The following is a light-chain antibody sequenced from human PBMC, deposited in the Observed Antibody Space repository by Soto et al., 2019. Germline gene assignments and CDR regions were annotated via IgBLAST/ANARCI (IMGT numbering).Light chain of an antibody. CDR2: SNS. V-gene: IGLV1-44*01. J-gene: IGLJ3*02. CDR3: ASWDDSLNAWV. Sequence: QSVLTQPPSASGTPGQRVTISCSGSNSNIGSHTVNWYQQLPGTAPKLLTDSNSHRPSGVPDQFSGSKSGTSASLAISGLQSEDEADYYCASWDDSLNAWVFGGGTKLTVL. CDR1: NSNIGSHT.